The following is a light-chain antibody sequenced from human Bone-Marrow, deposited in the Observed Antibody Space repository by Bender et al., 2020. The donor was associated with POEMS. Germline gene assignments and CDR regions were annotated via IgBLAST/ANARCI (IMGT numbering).Light chain of an antibody. CDR3: QSYDNSLGGWV. J-gene: IGLJ3*02. CDR2: EVS. Sequence: QSVLTQPPSVSGAPGQRVTISCTGTSSDIGGYKYVSWYQQHPGKAPKLIIYEVSNRPSGVSDRFSGSKSGTSASLAITGLQAEDEGDYYCQSYDNSLGGWVFGGGTKLTVL. V-gene: IGLV1-40*01. CDR1: SSDIGGYKY.